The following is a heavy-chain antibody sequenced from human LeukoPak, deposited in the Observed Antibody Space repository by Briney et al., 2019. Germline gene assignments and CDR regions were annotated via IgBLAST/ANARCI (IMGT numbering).Heavy chain of an antibody. CDR3: AKDIQLWTSGFDY. CDR1: GFTFSSYG. Sequence: GRALRLSCAASGFTFSSYGMHGVRQAPGKGLEWVAVISYDGSNKYYADSVKGRFTISRDNSKNTLYLQMNSLRAEDTAVYYCAKDIQLWTSGFDYWGQGTLVTVSS. D-gene: IGHD5-18*01. J-gene: IGHJ4*02. V-gene: IGHV3-30*18. CDR2: ISYDGSNK.